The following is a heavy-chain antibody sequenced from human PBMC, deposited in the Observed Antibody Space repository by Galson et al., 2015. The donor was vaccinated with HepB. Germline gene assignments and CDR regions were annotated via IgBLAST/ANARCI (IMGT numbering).Heavy chain of an antibody. CDR3: ARAPPLYGGTPSPIDH. D-gene: IGHD5-12*01. CDR2: IDPKSGAT. V-gene: IGHV1-2*02. Sequence: SVKVSCKASGYTFTGYKINWVRQAPGQGLEWMGWIDPKSGATYYAQKFQGRVTMTRGTSISTAYMQLTSLRSDDTALYYCARAPPLYGGTPSPIDHWGQGTLVTVSS. CDR1: GYTFTGYK. J-gene: IGHJ4*02.